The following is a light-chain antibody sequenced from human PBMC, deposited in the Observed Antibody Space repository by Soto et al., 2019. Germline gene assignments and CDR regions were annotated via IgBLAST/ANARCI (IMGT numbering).Light chain of an antibody. V-gene: IGKV2-30*01. J-gene: IGKJ1*01. CDR3: VQGTHWPWT. Sequence: DVVITRSTLSLSVTLGQPASISCRSSQGLVYSDGNTFLNWFHQRPGQSPRRLIYQVSNRDSGVPDRFSGSGSGTDYTLTISRVEAEDVGIYYCVQGTHWPWTFGQGTKVEIK. CDR1: QGLVYSDGNTF. CDR2: QVS.